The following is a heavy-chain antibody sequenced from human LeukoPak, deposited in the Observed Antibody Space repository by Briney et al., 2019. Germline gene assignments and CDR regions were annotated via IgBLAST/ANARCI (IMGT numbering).Heavy chain of an antibody. J-gene: IGHJ4*02. V-gene: IGHV3-23*01. CDR3: ARDPGGWYHYFDY. CDR2: IRGSGDPT. D-gene: IGHD6-19*01. Sequence: GGSLRLSCGASGFTFSNYAMSWVRQAPGKGLEWVSAIRGSGDPTYYADSVKGRFTISRDNSKNTLYLQMNSLRAEDTAVYYCARDPGGWYHYFDYWGQGTLVTVSS. CDR1: GFTFSNYA.